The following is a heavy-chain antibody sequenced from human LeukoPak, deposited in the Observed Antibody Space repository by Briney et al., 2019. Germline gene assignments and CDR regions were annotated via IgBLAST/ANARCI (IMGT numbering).Heavy chain of an antibody. V-gene: IGHV4-31*03. Sequence: SQTPSLTCTVSGGSISSGGYYWSWIRQHPGKGLEWIGYIYYSGSTYYNPSLKSRVTISVDTSKNQFSLKLSSVTAADTAVYYCARAPPDGSTSREGEYYFDYWGQGTLVTVSS. CDR1: GGSISSGGYY. D-gene: IGHD2-2*01. CDR3: ARAPPDGSTSREGEYYFDY. CDR2: IYYSGST. J-gene: IGHJ4*02.